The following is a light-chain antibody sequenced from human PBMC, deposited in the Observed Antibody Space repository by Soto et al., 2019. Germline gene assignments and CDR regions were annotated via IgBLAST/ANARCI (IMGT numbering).Light chain of an antibody. J-gene: IGLJ3*02. CDR3: TSWDDSLSGRV. Sequence: QSVLTQPPAASGTPGQRVTISCSGSSSNIGRKSVYWYQQLPGPAPKLLIYSTDQRPSGVPDRFSGSKSGTSASLAISGLRSEDEADYYCTSWDDSLSGRVFGGGTKVTVL. CDR1: SSNIGRKS. CDR2: STD. V-gene: IGLV1-47*01.